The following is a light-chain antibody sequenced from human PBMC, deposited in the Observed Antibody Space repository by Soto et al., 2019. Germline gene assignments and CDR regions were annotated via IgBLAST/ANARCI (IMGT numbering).Light chain of an antibody. J-gene: IGKJ5*01. Sequence: EVVMTQSPATLSVSPGERATLSCRASQSVRSNLAWYQQRPGQAPRLLIYGASTRATGIPARFSGSGSGTEFTLTISSLQSEDFAVYYCQHYSDRPPITFGQGTRLEIK. CDR1: QSVRSN. CDR3: QHYSDRPPIT. V-gene: IGKV3-15*01. CDR2: GAS.